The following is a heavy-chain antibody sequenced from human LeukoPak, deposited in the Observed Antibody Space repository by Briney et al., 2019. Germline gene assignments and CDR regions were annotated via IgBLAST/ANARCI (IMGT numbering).Heavy chain of an antibody. CDR2: IYHSGST. CDR3: ARFSSSGFF. D-gene: IGHD3-22*01. V-gene: IGHV4-38-2*01. CDR1: GYSISSGYY. Sequence: SETLSLTCAVSGYSISSGYYWGWIRQPPGQGLEWIGSIYHSGSTYYNPSLKSRVTISVDTPKNQFSLKLSSVTAADTAVYYCARFSSSGFFWGQGTLVTVSS. J-gene: IGHJ4*02.